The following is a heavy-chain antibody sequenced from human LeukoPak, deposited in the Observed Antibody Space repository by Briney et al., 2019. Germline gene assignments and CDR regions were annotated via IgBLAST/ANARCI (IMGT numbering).Heavy chain of an antibody. V-gene: IGHV4-39*07. CDR1: GASISTSNYY. D-gene: IGHD1-26*01. Sequence: PSETLSLTCTVSGASISTSNYYWGWIRQPPGKGLEWIGNIFYSGSTYYSPSLKSRVTISLDTSRNQFSLKLTSVTAADTAVYYCASSSGSWVSTDYWGQGTLVTVSS. J-gene: IGHJ4*02. CDR2: IFYSGST. CDR3: ASSSGSWVSTDY.